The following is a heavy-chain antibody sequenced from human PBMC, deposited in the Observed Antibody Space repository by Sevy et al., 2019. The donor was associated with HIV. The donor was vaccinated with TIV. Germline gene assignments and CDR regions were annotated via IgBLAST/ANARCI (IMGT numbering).Heavy chain of an antibody. CDR2: MNANTGAT. CDR3: ARLSHAGPFDY. V-gene: IGHV1-2*06. CDR1: GYTFSDYY. J-gene: IGHJ4*02. Sequence: ASVKVSCKASGYTFSDYYIFWVRQAPGQRLEWLGRMNANTGATNYAQKFQGRVSMTRDKSTTTAYMELGSLRSDDTAVYYCARLSHAGPFDYWGQGTLVTVSS.